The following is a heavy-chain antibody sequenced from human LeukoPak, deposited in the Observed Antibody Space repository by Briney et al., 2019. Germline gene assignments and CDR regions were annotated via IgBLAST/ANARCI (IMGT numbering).Heavy chain of an antibody. Sequence: SVKVSCKASGDTFSSYAISWVRQAPGQGLEWMGRIIPIFGTANYAQKFQGRVTITTDESTGTAYMELSSLRSEDTAVYYCARVKYSSSSPHNWFDPWGQGTLVTVSS. CDR2: IIPIFGTA. CDR1: GDTFSSYA. CDR3: ARVKYSSSSPHNWFDP. V-gene: IGHV1-69*05. D-gene: IGHD6-6*01. J-gene: IGHJ5*02.